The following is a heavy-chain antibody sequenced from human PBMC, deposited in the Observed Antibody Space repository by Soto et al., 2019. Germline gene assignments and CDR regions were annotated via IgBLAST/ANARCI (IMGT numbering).Heavy chain of an antibody. D-gene: IGHD6-19*01. V-gene: IGHV3-48*03. Sequence: GGSLRLSCAASGLIFSSYGFKWVRVAPGKGIEWVSYNDGGGDARHYADSVRGRFTISRDDAKGSLYLQRDSLRVEDTAVYFCARKSQWLSGYIYHGMDVWSQGTSVTASS. J-gene: IGHJ6*02. CDR1: GLIFSSYG. CDR3: ARKSQWLSGYIYHGMDV. CDR2: NDGGGDAR.